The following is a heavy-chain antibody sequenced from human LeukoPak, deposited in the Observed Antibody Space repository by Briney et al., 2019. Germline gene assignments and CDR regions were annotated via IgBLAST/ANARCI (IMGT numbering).Heavy chain of an antibody. CDR2: IIPIFGTA. CDR3: ARAQRPIVVVPAAPDAFDI. CDR1: GGTFISYA. J-gene: IGHJ3*02. D-gene: IGHD2-2*01. Sequence: GTSVKVSCKASGGTFISYAISWVRQAPGQGLEWMGGIIPIFGTANYAQKFQGRVTITADESTSTAYMELSSLRSEDTAVYYCARAQRPIVVVPAAPDAFDIWGQGTMVTVSS. V-gene: IGHV1-69*13.